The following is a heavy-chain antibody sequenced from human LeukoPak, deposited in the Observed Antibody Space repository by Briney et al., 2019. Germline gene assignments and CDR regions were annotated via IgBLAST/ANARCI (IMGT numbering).Heavy chain of an antibody. CDR2: ISGSGGST. Sequence: GGSLRLSCAASGFTFTNAWMIWVRQAPGKGLEWVSSISGSGGSTYYADSVKGRFTISRDNSKNTLYPQMNSLRAEDTAVYYCAKDARRYCSSTSCYSGFDYWGQGTLVTVSS. CDR1: GFTFTNAW. J-gene: IGHJ4*02. CDR3: AKDARRYCSSTSCYSGFDY. V-gene: IGHV3-23*01. D-gene: IGHD2-2*01.